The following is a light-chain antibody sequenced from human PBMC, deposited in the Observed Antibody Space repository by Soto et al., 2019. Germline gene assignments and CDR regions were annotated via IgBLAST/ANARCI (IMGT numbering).Light chain of an antibody. Sequence: DIQMTQSPSSLSASVGDRVTITCRTSQSISVYLNWYQQKPGKVPKLLIYAASSLQSGVPSRFSGSGSETDVTLTISSLQAEDIATYYCQQSYTTPRFGQGTKVDIK. CDR1: QSISVY. CDR2: AAS. V-gene: IGKV1-39*01. J-gene: IGKJ1*01. CDR3: QQSYTTPR.